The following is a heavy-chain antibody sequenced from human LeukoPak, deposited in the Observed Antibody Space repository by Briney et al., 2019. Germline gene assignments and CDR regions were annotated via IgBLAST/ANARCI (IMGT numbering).Heavy chain of an antibody. Sequence: GGSLRLSCAASGFTFDDYAMHWVRQAPGKGLEWVSGISWNSGSIGYADSVKGRFTISRDNAKNSLYLQMNSLRAEDMALYYCAKDKGDYAAFDIWGQGTMVTVSS. CDR2: ISWNSGSI. J-gene: IGHJ3*02. V-gene: IGHV3-9*03. D-gene: IGHD4-17*01. CDR3: AKDKGDYAAFDI. CDR1: GFTFDDYA.